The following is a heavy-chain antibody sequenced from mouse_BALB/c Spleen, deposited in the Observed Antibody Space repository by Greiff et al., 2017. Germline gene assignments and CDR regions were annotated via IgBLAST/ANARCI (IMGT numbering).Heavy chain of an antibody. CDR2: IRLKSNNYAT. J-gene: IGHJ4*01. V-gene: IGHV6-6*02. CDR1: GFTFSNYW. CDR3: TRHTAAMDY. Sequence: EVKLMESGGGLVQPGGSMKLSCVASGFTFSNYWMNWVRQSPEKGLEWVAEIRLKSNNYATHYAESVKGRFTISRDDSKSSVYLQMNNLRAEDTGIYYCTRHTAAMDYWGQGTSVTVSS.